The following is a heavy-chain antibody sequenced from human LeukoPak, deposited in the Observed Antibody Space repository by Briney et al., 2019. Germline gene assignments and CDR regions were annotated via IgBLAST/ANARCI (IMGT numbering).Heavy chain of an antibody. D-gene: IGHD5-18*01. V-gene: IGHV1-18*01. CDR1: GYTFASYG. CDR2: VSAYNGNA. J-gene: IGHJ6*02. Sequence: GASVKVSCKASGYTFASYGISWLRQAPGQGLEWVGWVSAYNGNAKYAQKVQGRVSMTTDTSTSTAYMELRSLRSDDTALYYCARVSCGYNCHYGMAVWGQGTTVPVSS. CDR3: ARVSCGYNCHYGMAV.